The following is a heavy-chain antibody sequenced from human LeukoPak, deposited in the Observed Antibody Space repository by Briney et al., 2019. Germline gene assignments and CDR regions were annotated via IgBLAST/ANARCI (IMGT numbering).Heavy chain of an antibody. J-gene: IGHJ4*02. CDR1: GYTFTSYG. V-gene: IGHV1-18*01. CDR3: ARGTAMVKGVYYFDY. Sequence: ASVKVSCKASGYTFTSYGISWVRQAPGQGLEWMGWISAYNGNTNYAQKLQGRVTMTTDTSTSTAYMELRSLRSDDTAVYYCARGTAMVKGVYYFDYWGQGTLATVSS. CDR2: ISAYNGNT. D-gene: IGHD5-18*01.